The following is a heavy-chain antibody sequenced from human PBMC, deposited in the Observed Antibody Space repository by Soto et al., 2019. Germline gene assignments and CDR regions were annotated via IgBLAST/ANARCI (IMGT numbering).Heavy chain of an antibody. V-gene: IGHV3-23*01. J-gene: IGHJ4*02. Sequence: EVQLLESGGALLQPGGPRRLSCAAPGFTLRGYAIRGSRQAPVKGLEWVSAISGSGGSTYYADSVKGRFTISRDNSKNTLYLQMNSLRAEDTAVYYCARRGSGSYYDYWGQGTLVTVSS. CDR1: GFTLRGYA. D-gene: IGHD1-26*01. CDR3: ARRGSGSYYDY. CDR2: ISGSGGST.